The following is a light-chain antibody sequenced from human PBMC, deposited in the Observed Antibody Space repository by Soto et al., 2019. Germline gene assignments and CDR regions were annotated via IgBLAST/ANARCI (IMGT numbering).Light chain of an antibody. Sequence: EIVMTQSPGTLSLSPGERVTLSCRASQSVGSNFAWYQQKPGQAPRLLIYDASNRATGIPARFSGSGSGTDFTLTISRLEPEDFAVYYCQQYGNSIPITFGQGTRLE. CDR3: QQYGNSIPIT. V-gene: IGKV3-20*01. CDR1: QSVGSN. J-gene: IGKJ5*01. CDR2: DAS.